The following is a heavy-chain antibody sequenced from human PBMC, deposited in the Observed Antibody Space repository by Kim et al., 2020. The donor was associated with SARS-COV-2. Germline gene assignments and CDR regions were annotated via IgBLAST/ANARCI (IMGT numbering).Heavy chain of an antibody. CDR3: ARGGITIFGVVPFDY. D-gene: IGHD3-3*01. V-gene: IGHV4-34*01. CDR2: INRSGST. Sequence: SETLSLTCAVYGGSFSGYYWSWIRQPPGKGLEWIGEINRSGSTNYNPSLKSRVTISVDTSKNQFSLKLSSVTAADTAVYYCARGGITIFGVVPFDYWGQGTLVTVSS. CDR1: GGSFSGYY. J-gene: IGHJ4*02.